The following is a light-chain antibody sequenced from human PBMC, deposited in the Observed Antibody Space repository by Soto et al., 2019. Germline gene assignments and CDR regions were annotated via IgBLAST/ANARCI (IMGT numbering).Light chain of an antibody. CDR1: SGDVGGYNY. V-gene: IGLV2-8*01. CDR3: SSYAGSNNFDL. Sequence: QSALTQPPSASGSPGQSVTISCTGTSGDVGGYNYVSWYQQHPGKAPKLMIYEVSKRPPGVPDRFSGSKSGNTASLTVSGLQAEDEADYYCSSYAGSNNFDLFRTRTHLTVL. J-gene: IGLJ1*01. CDR2: EVS.